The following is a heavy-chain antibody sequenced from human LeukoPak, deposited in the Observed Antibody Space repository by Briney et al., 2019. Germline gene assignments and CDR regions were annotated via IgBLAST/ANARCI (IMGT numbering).Heavy chain of an antibody. CDR1: GFTLSSYA. V-gene: IGHV3-30-3*01. Sequence: GGSLRLSCAASGFTLSSYAMHWVRQAPGKGLEWVAVISYDGSNKYYADSVKGRFTISRDNSKNTLYLQMNSLRAEDTAVYYCARDGVQGFVVVPAAKNYYYYGMDVWGQGTTVTVSS. J-gene: IGHJ6*02. D-gene: IGHD2-2*01. CDR2: ISYDGSNK. CDR3: ARDGVQGFVVVPAAKNYYYYGMDV.